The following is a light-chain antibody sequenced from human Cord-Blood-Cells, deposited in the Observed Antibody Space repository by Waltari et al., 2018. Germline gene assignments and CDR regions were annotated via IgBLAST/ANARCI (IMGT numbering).Light chain of an antibody. V-gene: IGLV2-23*01. Sequence: QSALTQPASVSGSPGQSITISCTGTSSDVGSYNLVSWYQQHPGKAPKLMSYEGSKRPSGVSNRFSGSNSGNTASLTISGLQAEDEADYYCCSYAGSSTYDFGTGTKVTVL. J-gene: IGLJ1*01. CDR3: CSYAGSSTYD. CDR1: SSDVGSYNL. CDR2: EGS.